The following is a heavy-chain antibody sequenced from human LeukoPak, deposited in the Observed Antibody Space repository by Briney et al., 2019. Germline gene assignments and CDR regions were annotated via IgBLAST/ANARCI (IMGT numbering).Heavy chain of an antibody. CDR1: GFNFGDYV. J-gene: IGHJ4*02. D-gene: IGHD3-10*01. CDR3: SAYYCAYFDY. CDR2: ISSRRYGGTI. V-gene: IGHV3-49*04. Sequence: GGSLRLSCTTSGFNFGDYVMSWVRQAPGKGLEWVGFISSRRYGGTIEYAASVKGRFTTSRDDSKSIAYLQMTSLKTEDTAVYYCSAYYCAYFDYWGQGTQVTVSS.